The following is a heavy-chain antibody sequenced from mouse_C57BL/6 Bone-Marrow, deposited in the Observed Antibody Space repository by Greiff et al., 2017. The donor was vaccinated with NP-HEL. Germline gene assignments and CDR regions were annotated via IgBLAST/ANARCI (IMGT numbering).Heavy chain of an antibody. D-gene: IGHD4-1*01. CDR1: GYTFTSYW. V-gene: IGHV1-59*01. CDR3: ATGTEGDY. J-gene: IGHJ2*01. Sequence: QVQLQQPGAGLVRPGTSVKLSCKASGYTFTSYWMHWVKQRPGQGLEWIGVIDPSDSYTNYNQKFKGKATLTVDTSSSTAYMQLSSLTSEDSAVYYCATGTEGDYWGQGTTLTVSS. CDR2: IDPSDSYT.